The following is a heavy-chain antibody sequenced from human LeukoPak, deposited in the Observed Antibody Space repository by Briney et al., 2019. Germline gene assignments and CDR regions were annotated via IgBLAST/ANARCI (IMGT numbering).Heavy chain of an antibody. D-gene: IGHD3-3*01. CDR2: ISGSGGST. Sequence: PGGSLRLSCAASGFTFSSYAMSWVRQAPGKGLEWVSAISGSGGSTYYADSVKGRFTISRDNSKNTLYLQMNSLRAEDTAVYYCAKDRRRIFGVVITRTDYWGQGTLVTVSS. J-gene: IGHJ4*02. V-gene: IGHV3-23*01. CDR3: AKDRRRIFGVVITRTDY. CDR1: GFTFSSYA.